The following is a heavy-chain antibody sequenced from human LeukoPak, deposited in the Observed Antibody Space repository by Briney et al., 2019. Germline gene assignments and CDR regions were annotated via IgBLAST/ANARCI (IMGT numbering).Heavy chain of an antibody. Sequence: GASVKVSCKASGYTFTGNYMLWVRQAPGQGLEWMGWINPNSGGTNYAQKFQGRVTMTRDTSISTAYMELSRLRSDDTAVYYCARARMYYDILPDYWGQGTLVTVSS. CDR2: INPNSGGT. D-gene: IGHD3-9*01. CDR3: ARARMYYDILPDY. V-gene: IGHV1-2*02. J-gene: IGHJ4*02. CDR1: GYTFTGNY.